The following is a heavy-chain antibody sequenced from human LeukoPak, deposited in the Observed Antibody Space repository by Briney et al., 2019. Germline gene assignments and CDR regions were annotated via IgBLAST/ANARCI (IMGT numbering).Heavy chain of an antibody. CDR2: ISSSGSTI. CDR3: ARGFGSTLGYMDV. V-gene: IGHV3-48*03. J-gene: IGHJ6*03. D-gene: IGHD2-15*01. Sequence: PGGSLRLSCAASGFTFSSYEMNWVRQAPGKGLEWVSYISSSGSTIYYADSVKGRFTISRDNAKNSPYLQMNSLRAEDMAVYYCARGFGSTLGYMDVWGKGTTVTVSS. CDR1: GFTFSSYE.